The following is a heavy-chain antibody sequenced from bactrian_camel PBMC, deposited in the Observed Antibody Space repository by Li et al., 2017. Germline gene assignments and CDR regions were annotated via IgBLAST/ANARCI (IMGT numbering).Heavy chain of an antibody. D-gene: IGHD6*01. CDR2: INFGGGLT. V-gene: IGHV3-3*01. Sequence: QVQLVESGGGSVQAGGALRLSCVVSESARACVGWFRQAPGKEREGPLATINFGGGLTYYDDSVKGRFTISQDGTKNTVYLQMDRLKPEDTGMYYCAADPLPPHGGSCPDSVDGLFGYWGQGTQVTV. CDR1: ESARAC. CDR3: AADPLPPHGGSCPDSVDGLFGY. J-gene: IGHJ6*01.